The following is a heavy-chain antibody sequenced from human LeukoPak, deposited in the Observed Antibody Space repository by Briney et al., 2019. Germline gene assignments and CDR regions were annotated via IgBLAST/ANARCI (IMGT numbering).Heavy chain of an antibody. CDR3: ARDPPLVSGPVYYYYYMDV. D-gene: IGHD5/OR15-5a*01. CDR1: GFTFSHYA. J-gene: IGHJ6*03. V-gene: IGHV3-30*04. Sequence: GGSLRLSCGASGFTFSHYAIHWVRQAPGKGLEWVTVISHDGNWIYYADSVKGRFTISRDNAKNSLYLQMNSLRAEDTAVYYCARDPPLVSGPVYYYYYMDVWGKGTTVTVSS. CDR2: ISHDGNWI.